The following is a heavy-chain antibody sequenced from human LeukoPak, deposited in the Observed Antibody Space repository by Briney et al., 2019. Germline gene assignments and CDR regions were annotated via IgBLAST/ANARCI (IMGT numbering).Heavy chain of an antibody. D-gene: IGHD5-24*01. V-gene: IGHV3-9*01. CDR3: AKDTSPRSRDGYNALDY. Sequence: GRSLRLSCAASGFNFNDYAMHWVRQAPGKGLEWVSGISWNSGSIGYADSVRGRFTISRDNAKNSLYLQMNSPRAEDTALYYCAKDTSPRSRDGYNALDYWGQGTLVTVSS. J-gene: IGHJ4*02. CDR1: GFNFNDYA. CDR2: ISWNSGSI.